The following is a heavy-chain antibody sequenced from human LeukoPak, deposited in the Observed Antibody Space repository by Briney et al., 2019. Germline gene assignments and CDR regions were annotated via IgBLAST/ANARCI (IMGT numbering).Heavy chain of an antibody. V-gene: IGHV3-30*18. CDR3: AKGRSGWTFPPDY. CDR2: ISNGETNK. Sequence: PGGSLRRSCAASGFTLNNYGIQWVAPAPGKGRVGWVVISNGETNKYYADSVQGRFTFASDNTKAMLYLQMLSLRPEDTAMYYCAKGRSGWTFPPDYGGQGTLVTVSS. D-gene: IGHD6-19*01. CDR1: GFTLNNYG. J-gene: IGHJ4*02.